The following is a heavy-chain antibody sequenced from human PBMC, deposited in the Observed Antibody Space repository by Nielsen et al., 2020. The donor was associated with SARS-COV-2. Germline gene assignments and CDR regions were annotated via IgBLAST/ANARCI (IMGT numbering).Heavy chain of an antibody. J-gene: IGHJ6*02. CDR1: GFTFSHYD. V-gene: IGHV3-30*04. CDR3: AKAHPVCDGDCSSIYYFYGMDV. D-gene: IGHD2-21*02. CDR2: ISYDRSNK. Sequence: GESLKISCVASGFTFSHYDIHWVRQAPGKGLEWVAIISYDRSNKYYADSVKGRFTISRDDSKNTLYLQMNSLRPEDTAVYYCAKAHPVCDGDCSSIYYFYGMDVWGQGTTVTVSS.